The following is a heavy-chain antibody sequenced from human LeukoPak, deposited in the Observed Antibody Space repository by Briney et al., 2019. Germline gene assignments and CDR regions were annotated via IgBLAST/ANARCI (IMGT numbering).Heavy chain of an antibody. V-gene: IGHV4-30-4*08. J-gene: IGHJ4*02. D-gene: IGHD3-22*01. CDR3: ARGYSSGYYFNY. CDR2: IYYSGST. CDR1: GGSISSSSYY. Sequence: KSSETLSLTCTVSGGSISSSSYYWGWIRQPPGKGLEWIGYIYYSGSTYYNPSLKSRVTISVDTSKNQFSLKLSSVTAADTAVYYCARGYSSGYYFNYWGQGTLVTVSS.